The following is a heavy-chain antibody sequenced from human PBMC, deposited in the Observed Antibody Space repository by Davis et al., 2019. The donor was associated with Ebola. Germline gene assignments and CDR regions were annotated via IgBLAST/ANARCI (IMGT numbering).Heavy chain of an antibody. D-gene: IGHD2-2*02. CDR2: ISGRGGST. J-gene: IGHJ4*02. CDR3: ANEPRARSYTFDY. Sequence: GESLKISCAASGFTFSSYAMSWVRQAPGKGLEWVSAISGRGGSTYYADSVKGRFTISRDNSKNTLYLQMNSLRAEDTAVYYCANEPRARSYTFDYWGQGTLVTVSS. CDR1: GFTFSSYA. V-gene: IGHV3-23*01.